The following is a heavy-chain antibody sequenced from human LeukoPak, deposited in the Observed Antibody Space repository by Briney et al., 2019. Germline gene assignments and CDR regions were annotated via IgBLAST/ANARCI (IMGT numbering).Heavy chain of an antibody. CDR2: MNPNSGNT. CDR1: GYTFTSYD. CDR3: ARGSYDILTGYQQKYYFDY. Sequence: ASVKVSCKASGYTFTSYDINWVRQATGQGLEWMGWMNPNSGNTGYAQKFQGRVTITTDESTSTAYMELSSLRSEDTAVYYCARGSYDILTGYQQKYYFDYWGQGTLVTVSS. J-gene: IGHJ4*02. D-gene: IGHD3-9*01. V-gene: IGHV1-8*01.